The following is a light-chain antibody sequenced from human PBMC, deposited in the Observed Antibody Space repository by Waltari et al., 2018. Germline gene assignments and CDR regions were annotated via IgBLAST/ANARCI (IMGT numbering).Light chain of an antibody. CDR2: KSY. J-gene: IGKJ1*01. CDR1: QIITTC. CDR3: QQYNTYWT. Sequence: DIQMTQSPSTLSASIGDRVTITCRASQIITTCLAWYQQKPGKAPKLLIYKSYTLESRVPSRFSGSGSGTEFTLTISSLQPDDFATYYCQQYNTYWTFGQGTKVEIK. V-gene: IGKV1-5*03.